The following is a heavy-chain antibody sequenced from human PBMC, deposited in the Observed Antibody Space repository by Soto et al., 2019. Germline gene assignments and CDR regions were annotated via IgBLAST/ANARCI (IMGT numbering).Heavy chain of an antibody. CDR3: ARSTHFYGCSGYSYFFDY. CDR2: IHQRGSI. CDR1: GGSISSGGFS. Sequence: SETLSLTCAVSGGSISSGGFSWSWIRHTSGKGLEWIGHIHQRGSIYYNPSLKSRVTISVDRSKNQFSLRVTSVTAADTAVYYCARSTHFYGCSGYSYFFDYWGQGAQVTVSS. V-gene: IGHV4-30-2*01. J-gene: IGHJ4*02. D-gene: IGHD3-22*01.